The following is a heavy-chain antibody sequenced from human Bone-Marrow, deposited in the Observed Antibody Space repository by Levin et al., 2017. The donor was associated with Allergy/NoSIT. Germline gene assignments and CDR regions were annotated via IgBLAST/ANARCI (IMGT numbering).Heavy chain of an antibody. CDR2: IYYRGSP. V-gene: IGHV4-39*01. CDR1: GDSITSNTYY. J-gene: IGHJ4*02. CDR3: AGPVGTPMSYDY. Sequence: NASETLSLTCTVSGDSITSNTYYWAWIRQSPGKGLEWIGNIYYRGSPYYNPSLKSRVSIDMDTSKNQFSLKVTSVTAADTGVYFCAGPVGTPMSYDYWGQGTLVSVSS. D-gene: IGHD4-23*01.